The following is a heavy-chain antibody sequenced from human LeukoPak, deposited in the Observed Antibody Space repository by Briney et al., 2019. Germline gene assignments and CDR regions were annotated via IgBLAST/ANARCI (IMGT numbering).Heavy chain of an antibody. V-gene: IGHV3-30*02. CDR3: ATVPGYCSSTSCYAFDY. J-gene: IGHJ4*02. CDR1: GFTFSSYG. D-gene: IGHD2-2*01. Sequence: GGSLRLSCAASGFTFSSYGMHWVRQAPGKGLEWVAFIRYDGSNKYYADSVKGRFTISRDNSKNTLYLQMSSLRSEDTAVYYCATVPGYCSSTSCYAFDYWGQGTLVTVSS. CDR2: IRYDGSNK.